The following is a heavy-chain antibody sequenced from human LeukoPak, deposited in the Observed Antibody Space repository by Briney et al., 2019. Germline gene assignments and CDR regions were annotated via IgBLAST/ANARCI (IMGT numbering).Heavy chain of an antibody. D-gene: IGHD1-26*01. CDR1: GFTFSSYG. V-gene: IGHV3-30*18. CDR2: ISYDGSNK. J-gene: IGHJ1*01. Sequence: GGSLRLSCAASGFTFSSYGMHWVRQAPGKGLEWVAVISYDGSNKYYADSVKGRFTISRDNSKNTLYLQMNSLRAEDTAVYYCAKDSSGSYYVTPAEYFQHWGQGTLVTVSS. CDR3: AKDSSGSYYVTPAEYFQH.